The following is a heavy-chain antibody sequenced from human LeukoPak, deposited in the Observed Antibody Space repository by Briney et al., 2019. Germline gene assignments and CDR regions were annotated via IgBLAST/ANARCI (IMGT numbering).Heavy chain of an antibody. J-gene: IGHJ4*02. CDR2: IDPSSTYI. CDR1: GFTFRSYS. CDR3: ARAPTVLVGYCSSSSCQADY. Sequence: PGGSLRLSCAASGFTFRSYSMNWVHQAPGKGLEWVSAIDPSSTYIYYADSVKGRFTISRDNAENSLYLQMNSLRVEDTAVYYCARAPTVLVGYCSSSSCQADYWGQGTLVTVSS. D-gene: IGHD2-2*01. V-gene: IGHV3-21*01.